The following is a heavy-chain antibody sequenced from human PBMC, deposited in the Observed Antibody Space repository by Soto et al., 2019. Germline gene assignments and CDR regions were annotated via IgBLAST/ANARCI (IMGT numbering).Heavy chain of an antibody. V-gene: IGHV3-23*01. CDR3: AKPQSGSYYAAFDV. D-gene: IGHD1-26*01. CDR1: GLSFSDYP. Sequence: EVQLLESGGGLVQPGGSLRLSGAASGLSFSDYPMDWVRQAPGKGLEWVSRISGSTLSTNYADSVKGRFTISRDNSNNTLYLEMSSLRGEDTAVYYCAKPQSGSYYAAFDVWGQGTTVTVSS. CDR2: ISGSTLST. J-gene: IGHJ3*01.